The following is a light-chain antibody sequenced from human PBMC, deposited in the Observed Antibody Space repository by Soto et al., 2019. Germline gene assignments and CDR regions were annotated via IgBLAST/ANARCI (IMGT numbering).Light chain of an antibody. Sequence: EIVLTQSLGTLSLSPGERATLSCRASQSVSGSYLAWYQRKPGQAPRLLIYDASSRATGIPDRFSGSGSGTDFTLTIGRLEPEDFAMYYCQQYGGSRTFGQGTKVDIQ. CDR2: DAS. CDR1: QSVSGSY. J-gene: IGKJ1*01. CDR3: QQYGGSRT. V-gene: IGKV3-20*01.